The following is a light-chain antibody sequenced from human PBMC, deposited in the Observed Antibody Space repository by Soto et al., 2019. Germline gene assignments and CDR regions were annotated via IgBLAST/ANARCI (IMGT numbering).Light chain of an antibody. CDR2: GAT. V-gene: IGKV1-12*01. CDR3: QQASSFPLT. CDR1: QVISNW. Sequence: IQMTQSPSSVSAAVGDRVTITCRASQVISNWLAWYQQRPGTAPKLLIYGATTLRSGVPSRFSGSESGTLFTLTITSLQPEDSATYYCQQASSFPLTFGGGTKVEIQ. J-gene: IGKJ4*01.